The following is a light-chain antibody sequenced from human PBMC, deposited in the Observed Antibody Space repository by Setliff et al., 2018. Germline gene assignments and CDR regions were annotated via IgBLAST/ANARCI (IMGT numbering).Light chain of an antibody. CDR2: SNN. V-gene: IGLV1-44*01. J-gene: IGLJ1*01. CDR1: SSNIGGNT. Sequence: QSVLTQPPSTSGTPGQRVTISCSGSSSNIGGNTVNWYQQLPGTAPRLLIFSNNDRPSGVSNRFTGSKSGTSASLTISGLQSEDEGDYYCAAWDDGLTGSYVFGTGTKVTVL. CDR3: AAWDDGLTGSYV.